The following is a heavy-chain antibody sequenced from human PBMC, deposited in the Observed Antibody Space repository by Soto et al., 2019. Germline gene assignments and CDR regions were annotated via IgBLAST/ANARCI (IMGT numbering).Heavy chain of an antibody. CDR2: IYYSGST. V-gene: IGHV4-59*08. D-gene: IGHD2-8*01. Sequence: QVQLQGSGPRLVKPSETLSLTCTVSSGSIINNYWSWIRQPPGNGLEWMAYIYYSGSTYYNPSLQSRVILSVYTSKNQFSLNLNSVPAADTAVYDGARHANGVTSDRGQGTLVTVSS. CDR1: SGSIINNY. J-gene: IGHJ4*02. CDR3: ARHANGVTSD.